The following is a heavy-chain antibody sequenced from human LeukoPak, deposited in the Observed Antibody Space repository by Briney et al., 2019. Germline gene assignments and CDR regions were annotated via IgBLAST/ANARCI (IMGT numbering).Heavy chain of an antibody. V-gene: IGHV1-2*04. J-gene: IGHJ4*02. CDR3: AREDPYGSGSPYFDY. CDR2: INPNSGGT. D-gene: IGHD3-10*01. Sequence: ASVKVSCKASGYTFTGYYMHWVRQAPGQGLEWMGWINPNSGGTNYAQKFQGWATMTRDTSISTAYMELSRLRSDDTAVYYCAREDPYGSGSPYFDYWGQGTLVSVSS. CDR1: GYTFTGYY.